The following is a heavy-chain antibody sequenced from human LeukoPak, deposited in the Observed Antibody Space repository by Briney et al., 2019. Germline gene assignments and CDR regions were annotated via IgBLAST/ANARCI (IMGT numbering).Heavy chain of an antibody. CDR3: ARGPAYSWLRSGSVCFFDF. CDR2: TTHSGST. V-gene: IGHV4-34*01. CDR1: NYTMNSGYY. D-gene: IGHD6-19*01. Sequence: KPSETLSLTCKVSNYTMNSGYYWSWIRQTPGNGLEWIGETTHSGSTDYSPSLKSRVSVSVGTSKNQFSLRLTSVTAADTAVYYCARGPAYSWLRSGSVCFFDFWGQGVLVTVSS. J-gene: IGHJ4*02.